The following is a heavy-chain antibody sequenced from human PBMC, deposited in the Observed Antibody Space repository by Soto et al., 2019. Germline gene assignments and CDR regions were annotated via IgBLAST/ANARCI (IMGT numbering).Heavy chain of an antibody. Sequence: QVQRVQSGAEVQKPGSSVNVSCKASGGTFISYAFNWVRQAPGHGLEWMGGIIPMFGTANSVQKFQGRVTLTSDKSTSTAYMELSRLRSEDTAVYFCAVQPGGNFYPYDAFDVWGQGTMVTVSS. D-gene: IGHD1-7*01. CDR3: AVQPGGNFYPYDAFDV. J-gene: IGHJ3*01. CDR1: GGTFISYA. CDR2: IIPMFGTA. V-gene: IGHV1-69*06.